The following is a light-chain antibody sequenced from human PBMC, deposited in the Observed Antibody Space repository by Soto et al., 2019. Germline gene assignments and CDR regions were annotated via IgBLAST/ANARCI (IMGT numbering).Light chain of an antibody. Sequence: QSILTQPASVSASPGQSITISCTGGKNDIGSSDYVSWYQQHPGKAPKLIIYGVSNRPSGTSDRFSGSKSGNTASLTISGLQADDEADYYCSSSTSSSTLVFGGGTKVNVL. CDR2: GVS. V-gene: IGLV2-14*01. J-gene: IGLJ3*02. CDR3: SSSTSSSTLV. CDR1: KNDIGSSDY.